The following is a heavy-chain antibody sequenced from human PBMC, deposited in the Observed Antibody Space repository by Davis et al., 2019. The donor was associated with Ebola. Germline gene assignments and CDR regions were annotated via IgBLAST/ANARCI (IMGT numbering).Heavy chain of an antibody. J-gene: IGHJ2*01. V-gene: IGHV4-39*07. Sequence: SETLSLTCSVSGGSISSGTYYWGWVRQPPGKGLEWIGSIYYNGRTYYSSSLEGRVTILLDTSKNQFSLKLRSGTAADTAVYFCARLSGLFSSSSGALYFDLWGRGTLVSVSS. D-gene: IGHD6-6*01. CDR1: GGSISSGTYY. CDR2: IYYNGRT. CDR3: ARLSGLFSSSSGALYFDL.